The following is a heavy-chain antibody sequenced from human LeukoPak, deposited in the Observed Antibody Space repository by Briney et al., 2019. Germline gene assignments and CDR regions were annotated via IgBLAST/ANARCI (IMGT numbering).Heavy chain of an antibody. CDR3: TVHLTASSLGH. Sequence: SVKVSCKASGGTFSSYAISWVRQAPGQGLEWMGRIIPILGIANYAQKFQGRVTITADKSTSTAYMELSSLRSEDTAVYYCTVHLTASSLGHWGQGTLVTVSS. D-gene: IGHD2-21*02. J-gene: IGHJ4*02. CDR1: GGTFSSYA. V-gene: IGHV1-69*04. CDR2: IIPILGIA.